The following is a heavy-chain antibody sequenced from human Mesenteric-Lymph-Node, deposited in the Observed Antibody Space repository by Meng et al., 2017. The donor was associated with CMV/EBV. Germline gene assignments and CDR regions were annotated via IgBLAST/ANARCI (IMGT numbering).Heavy chain of an antibody. V-gene: IGHV4-34*01. CDR2: IKDSGSA. CDR1: GGSINDYY. D-gene: IGHD2-2*01. J-gene: IGHJ4*02. CDR3: ATAPIYQLPDY. Sequence: SETLSLTCTVSGGSINDYYLSWIRQPPGKGLEWIGEIKDSGSANYNPSLKSRVTISVDPSKSQFSLKVRSVTAADTAVYYCATAPIYQLPDYWDQGTLVTVSS.